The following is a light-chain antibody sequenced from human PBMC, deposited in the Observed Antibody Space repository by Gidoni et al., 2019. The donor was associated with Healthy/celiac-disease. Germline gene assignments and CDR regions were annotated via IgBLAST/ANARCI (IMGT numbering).Light chain of an antibody. CDR1: QSISSY. J-gene: IGKJ4*01. V-gene: IGKV1-39*01. CDR3: QQSYSTPL. CDR2: DAS. Sequence: DIQMPKSPSSLSASVVDRVTITCRASQSISSYLNWEQQKPGKAHKRLIYDASSLQSGVPSRFSGSGSVTDFTLTISSLQPEDFATYYCQQSYSTPLFGGGTKVESK.